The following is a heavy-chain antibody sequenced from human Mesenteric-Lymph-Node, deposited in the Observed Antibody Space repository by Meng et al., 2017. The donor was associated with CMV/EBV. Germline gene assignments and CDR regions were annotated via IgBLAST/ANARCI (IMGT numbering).Heavy chain of an antibody. Sequence: GGSLRLSCAASGFTFSNAWMSWVRQAPGKGLEWVGRIKSKSDGATTDYAAPVKGRFTISRDDSKNTLYLQMNSLKTEDTAVYYCTTPRRYCSSTSCPWYYGMDVWGQGTAVTVSS. D-gene: IGHD2-2*01. CDR2: IKSKSDGATT. CDR1: GFTFSNAW. CDR3: TTPRRYCSSTSCPWYYGMDV. J-gene: IGHJ6*02. V-gene: IGHV3-15*01.